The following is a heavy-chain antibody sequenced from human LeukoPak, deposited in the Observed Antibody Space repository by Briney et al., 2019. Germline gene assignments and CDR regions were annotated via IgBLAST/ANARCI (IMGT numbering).Heavy chain of an antibody. Sequence: SETLSLTCTVSGGSISSYYWSWIRQPPGKGLEWIGYIYYSGSTNYNPSLKSRVTISVDTSENQFSLKLSSVTAADTAVYYCAREYSSSCFDFWGQGTLVTVSS. CDR2: IYYSGST. J-gene: IGHJ4*02. CDR3: AREYSSSCFDF. V-gene: IGHV4-59*01. CDR1: GGSISSYY. D-gene: IGHD6-13*01.